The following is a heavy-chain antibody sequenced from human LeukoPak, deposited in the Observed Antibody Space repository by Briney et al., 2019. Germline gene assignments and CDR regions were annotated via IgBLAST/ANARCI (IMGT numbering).Heavy chain of an antibody. Sequence: SETLSLTCTVSGGSISSSSYYWGWIHQPPGKGLEWIGSIYYSGSTYYNPSLKSRVTISVDTSKNQFSLKLSSVTAADTAVYYCARDLRGGDWFDPWGQGTLVTVSS. V-gene: IGHV4-39*07. CDR2: IYYSGST. D-gene: IGHD3-10*01. CDR1: GGSISSSSYY. J-gene: IGHJ5*02. CDR3: ARDLRGGDWFDP.